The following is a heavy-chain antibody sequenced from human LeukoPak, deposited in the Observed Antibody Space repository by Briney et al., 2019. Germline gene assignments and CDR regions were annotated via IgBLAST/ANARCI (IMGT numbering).Heavy chain of an antibody. CDR2: IYYSGST. CDR1: GGSISSYY. D-gene: IGHD5-18*01. CDR3: ARAKRYSYAPSGMDV. Sequence: SDTLSLTCTVSGGSISSYYWSWIRQPPGKGLEWIGYIYYSGSTNYNPSLKSRVTISVDTSKNQFSLKLSSVTAADTAVYYCARAKRYSYAPSGMDVWGQGTTVTVSS. V-gene: IGHV4-59*07. J-gene: IGHJ6*02.